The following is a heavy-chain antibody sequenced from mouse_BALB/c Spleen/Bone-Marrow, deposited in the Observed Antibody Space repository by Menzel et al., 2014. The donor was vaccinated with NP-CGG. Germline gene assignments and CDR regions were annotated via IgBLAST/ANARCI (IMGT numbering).Heavy chain of an antibody. CDR2: ISSGGSYT. J-gene: IGHJ4*01. Sequence: EVKLVESGGGLVKPGGSLKLSCAASGFTFSSYTMSWVRQTPEKRLEWVATISSGGSYTYYPDSVKGRVTISRDNAKNDLKLQMNSLESEDTAMYYCTRDLYDGYYYYAMDYWGQGTSVTVSS. CDR3: TRDLYDGYYYYAMDY. D-gene: IGHD2-3*01. CDR1: GFTFSSYT. V-gene: IGHV5-6-4*01.